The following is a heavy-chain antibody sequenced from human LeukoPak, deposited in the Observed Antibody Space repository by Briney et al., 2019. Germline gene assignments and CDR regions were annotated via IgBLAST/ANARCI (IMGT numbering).Heavy chain of an antibody. V-gene: IGHV3-64*01. CDR2: ISSNGGST. J-gene: IGHJ4*02. CDR3: ARGEYTVTTLWAHHFDY. Sequence: GGSLRLSCAASGFTFSSYAMHWVRQAPGKGLEYVSAISSNGGSTYYANSVKGRFTISRDNSKNTLYLQMGSLRAEDMAVYYCARGEYTVTTLWAHHFDYWGQGTLVTVSS. CDR1: GFTFSSYA. D-gene: IGHD4-11*01.